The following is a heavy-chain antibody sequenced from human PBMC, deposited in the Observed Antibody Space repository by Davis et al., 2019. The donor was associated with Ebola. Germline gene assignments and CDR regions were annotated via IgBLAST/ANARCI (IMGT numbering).Heavy chain of an antibody. CDR3: ARAIVLLVYATNYHGMDV. CDR1: GFTFSSYG. CDR2: IWYDGSNK. D-gene: IGHD2-8*02. Sequence: GGSLRLSCAASGFTFSSYGMHWVRQAPGKGLEWVAVIWYDGSNKYYADSVKGRFTISRDNSKNTLYLQMNSLRAEDTAVYYCARAIVLLVYATNYHGMDVWGQGTTVTVSS. V-gene: IGHV3-33*01. J-gene: IGHJ6*02.